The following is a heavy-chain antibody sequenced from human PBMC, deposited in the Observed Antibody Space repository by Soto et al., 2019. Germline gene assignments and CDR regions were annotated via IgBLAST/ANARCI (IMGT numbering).Heavy chain of an antibody. CDR1: GGSISSSSYY. V-gene: IGHV4-39*01. D-gene: IGHD3-16*02. CDR2: IYYSGST. J-gene: IGHJ6*03. CDR3: ARLFQDFIGYYYYYYMDV. Sequence: QLQLQESGPGLVKPSATLSLTCTVSGGSISSSSYYWGWIRQPPGKGLEWIGSIYYSGSTYYNPSLKSRVTISVDTSKNQFSLKLSSVTAADTAVYYCARLFQDFIGYYYYYYMDVWGKGTTVTVSS.